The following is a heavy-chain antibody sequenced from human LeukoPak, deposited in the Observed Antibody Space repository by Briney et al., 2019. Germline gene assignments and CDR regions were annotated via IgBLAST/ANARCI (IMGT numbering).Heavy chain of an antibody. D-gene: IGHD3-22*01. CDR1: GGSISSYY. J-gene: IGHJ4*02. CDR2: IHYSEST. CDR3: ARHFHDSSGYYDDY. Sequence: SETLSLTCTVSGGSISSYYWGWIRQPPGKGLEWIGNIHYSESTNYNPSLESRVTISIDTSKNQFSLKLSSVTAADTAVYYCARHFHDSSGYYDDYWGQGTLVTVSS. V-gene: IGHV4-59*08.